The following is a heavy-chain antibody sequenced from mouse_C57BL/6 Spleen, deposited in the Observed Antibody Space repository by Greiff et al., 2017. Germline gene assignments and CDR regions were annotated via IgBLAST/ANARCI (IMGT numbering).Heavy chain of an antibody. V-gene: IGHV1-58*01. CDR3: ARTSYGMSYVSPYFDY. CDR2: MYIGNGYT. J-gene: IGHJ2*01. D-gene: IGHD1-1*01. CDR1: GYTFTSYG. Sequence: VQLQQSGAELVRPGSSVKMSCKTSGYTFTSYGINWVKQRPGQGLEWIGYMYIGNGYTEYNEKVKGNATLTSDTSSSTAYMQLSSLTSEDSALYFCARTSYGMSYVSPYFDYWGQGTTLTVSS.